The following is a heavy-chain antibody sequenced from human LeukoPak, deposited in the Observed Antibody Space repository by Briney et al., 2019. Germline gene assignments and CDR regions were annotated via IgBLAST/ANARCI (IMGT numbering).Heavy chain of an antibody. D-gene: IGHD4-17*01. V-gene: IGHV3-23*01. J-gene: IGHJ4*02. CDR3: AKDREDYGDYLGYFDY. CDR2: ISGSGGST. CDR1: GFTFSSYA. Sequence: PGGSLRLSCAASGFTFSSYAMSWVRQAPGKGLEWVSAISGSGGSTYYADSVKGRFTISRDNSKNTLYLQMNSLRAEDTAVYYCAKDREDYGDYLGYFDYWGQGTLVTVSS.